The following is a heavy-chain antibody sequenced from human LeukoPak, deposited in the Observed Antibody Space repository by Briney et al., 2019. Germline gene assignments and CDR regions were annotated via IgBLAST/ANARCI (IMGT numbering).Heavy chain of an antibody. CDR3: ARLVVTAPNYGMDV. CDR1: GGTVTSYA. D-gene: IGHD2-21*02. J-gene: IGHJ6*02. V-gene: IGHV1-69*04. Sequence: SVKVSCKASGGTVTSYAINWVRQAPGQGLEWMGRIIPIYDMAIYAHSFQGRVTITADKSTSTAYMELSSLKSSDTAVYYCARLVVTAPNYGMDVWGQGTPVTVSS. CDR2: IIPIYDMA.